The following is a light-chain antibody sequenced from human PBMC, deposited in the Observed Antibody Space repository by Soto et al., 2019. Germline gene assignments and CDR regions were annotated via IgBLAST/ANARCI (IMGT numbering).Light chain of an antibody. CDR2: GAS. CDR3: QKYNNWPQT. Sequence: EIVMTQSPATLSVSPGERATLSCRASQSVSSNLAWYQQKPGQAPRLLIYGASTRATDIPARFSGSGSGTEFTLTISSLQSEDFAVYYCQKYNNWPQTFVQGTKVDIK. CDR1: QSVSSN. V-gene: IGKV3-15*01. J-gene: IGKJ1*01.